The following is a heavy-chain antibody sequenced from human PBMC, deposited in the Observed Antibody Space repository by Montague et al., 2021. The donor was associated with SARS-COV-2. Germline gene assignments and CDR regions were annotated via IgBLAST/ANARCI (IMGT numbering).Heavy chain of an antibody. D-gene: IGHD3-9*01. CDR2: IWYDGSNK. CDR1: GFTFSSYG. Sequence: SLRLSCAASGFTFSSYGMHWVRQAPGKGLEWVAVIWYDGSNKYYADSVKGRFTISRDNSKDTLYLQMNSLRAEDTAVYYCAKEAAALTGGMDVWGQGTTVTVFS. V-gene: IGHV3-33*06. CDR3: AKEAAALTGGMDV. J-gene: IGHJ6*02.